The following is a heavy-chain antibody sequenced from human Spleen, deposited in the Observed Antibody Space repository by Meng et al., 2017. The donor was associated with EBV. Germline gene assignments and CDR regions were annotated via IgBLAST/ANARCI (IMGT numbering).Heavy chain of an antibody. CDR2: IYYPGST. CDR1: DDSVSSRSYY. V-gene: IGHV4-61*01. CDR3: ARQRSDYEVDC. J-gene: IGHJ4*02. D-gene: IGHD5-12*01. Sequence: QVQLQDAAPGLVKPSEHLSLTCTVSDDSVSSRSYYWSWIRQPPGKGLEWIGYIYYPGSTYYNPSLRSRVTMSVDTSKKHFSLKLASLTAADTAVYYCARQRSDYEVDCWGQGTLVTVSS.